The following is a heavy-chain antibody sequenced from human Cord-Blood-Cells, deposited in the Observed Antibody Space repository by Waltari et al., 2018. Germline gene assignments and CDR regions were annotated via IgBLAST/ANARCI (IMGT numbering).Heavy chain of an antibody. J-gene: IGHJ4*02. CDR2: IYYSGST. CDR3: ARRGATVTTIY. Sequence: QLPLQESGPGLVKPSETLSLTCTVSGGSISSSSYYWGWIRQPPGKGLEWIGSIYYSGSTYYNPSLKSRVTISVDTSKNQFSLKLSSVTAADTAVYYCARRGATVTTIYWGQGTLVTVSS. CDR1: GGSISSSSYY. V-gene: IGHV4-39*01. D-gene: IGHD4-17*01.